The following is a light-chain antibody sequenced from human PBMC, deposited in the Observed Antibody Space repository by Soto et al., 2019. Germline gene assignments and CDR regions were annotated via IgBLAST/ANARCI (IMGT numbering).Light chain of an antibody. CDR3: CSHAGGDTYV. CDR2: VGC. V-gene: IGLV2-23*01. Sequence: LTHPAPVCGSHGQSITISCTGTSSGVGIGNVVSWYQHYQGQVAQLMIYVGCNRPSGVYSRFSGCRSGNTASLTISGLQAEDEADYSCCSHAGGDTYVFGAGAKVIGL. J-gene: IGLJ1*01. CDR1: SSGVGIGNV.